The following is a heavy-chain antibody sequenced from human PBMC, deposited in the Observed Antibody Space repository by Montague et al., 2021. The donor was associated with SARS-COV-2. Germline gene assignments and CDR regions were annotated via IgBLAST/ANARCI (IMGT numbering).Heavy chain of an antibody. D-gene: IGHD1-26*01. CDR1: GGSISSGTW. V-gene: IGHV4-4*02. CDR3: ARLSSDIGGYFWFDP. Sequence: SETLSLTCAVSGGSISSGTWWTWVRQPPGKGLEWIGEISHSGDTNYNPSLKSRDTISVDKSKNQFSLNLNSVTAADTAVYYCARLSSDIGGYFWFDPWGQGTLVSVSS. J-gene: IGHJ5*02. CDR2: ISHSGDT.